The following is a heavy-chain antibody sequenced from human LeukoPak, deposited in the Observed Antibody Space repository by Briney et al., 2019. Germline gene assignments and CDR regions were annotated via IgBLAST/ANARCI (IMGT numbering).Heavy chain of an antibody. CDR2: IYPGDSDT. CDR1: GYSFTSYW. J-gene: IGHJ2*01. D-gene: IGHD5-18*01. CDR3: ARHAGDTAMVVYFDL. V-gene: IGHV5-51*01. Sequence: GESLKISCKGSGYSFTSYWIGWVRQMPGKGLEWMGVIYPGDSDTRYSPSCQGQVTISADKSISTADLQWSSLKASDTAMYYCARHAGDTAMVVYFDLWGRGTLVTVSS.